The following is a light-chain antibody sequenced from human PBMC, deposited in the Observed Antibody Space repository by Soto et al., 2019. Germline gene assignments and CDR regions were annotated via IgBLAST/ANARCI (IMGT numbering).Light chain of an antibody. CDR1: SSDVGGYNY. V-gene: IGLV2-14*01. Sequence: QSALTQPASVSGSPGQSITISCTGTSSDVGGYNYVSWYQQHPGKAPKPMIYEVSNRPSGVSNRFSGSKSGNTASLTISGLQAEDAADYYCSSYTRSSTRVFGGGTKLTVL. CDR3: SSYTRSSTRV. CDR2: EVS. J-gene: IGLJ3*02.